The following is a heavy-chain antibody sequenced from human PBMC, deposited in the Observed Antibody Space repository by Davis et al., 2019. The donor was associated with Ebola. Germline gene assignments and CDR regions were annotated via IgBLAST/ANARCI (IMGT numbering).Heavy chain of an antibody. Sequence: GGSLRLSCAAAGFRFSDYYMTWVRQAPGKGLEWVSYISSSSSTIYYADSVKGRFTISRDNSKNTLYLQMNSLRAEDTAIYYCARGAYGDYIVKAFDIWGQGTKVTVSS. CDR1: GFRFSDYY. J-gene: IGHJ3*02. V-gene: IGHV3-11*04. CDR2: ISSSSSTI. CDR3: ARGAYGDYIVKAFDI. D-gene: IGHD4-17*01.